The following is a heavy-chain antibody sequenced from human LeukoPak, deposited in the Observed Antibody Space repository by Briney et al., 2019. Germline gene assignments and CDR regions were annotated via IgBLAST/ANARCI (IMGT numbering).Heavy chain of an antibody. J-gene: IGHJ6*02. Sequence: SVKVSCKASGFTFPSSGVQWVRQARGQRLEWIGWIVVGSGNTNYAQKFQERVTITRDMSTSTAYMELSSLRSEDTAVYYCAAVGWEYSNSPLPMDVWGQGTTVTVSS. CDR1: GFTFPSSG. D-gene: IGHD6-6*01. CDR3: AAVGWEYSNSPLPMDV. V-gene: IGHV1-58*01. CDR2: IVVGSGNT.